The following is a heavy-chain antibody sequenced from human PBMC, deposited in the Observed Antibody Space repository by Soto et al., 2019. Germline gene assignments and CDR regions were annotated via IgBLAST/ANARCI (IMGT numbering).Heavy chain of an antibody. V-gene: IGHV3-30*18. CDR1: GFTFSSYG. Sequence: GGSLRLCCAASGFTFSSYGMHWVRQAPGKGLEWVAAISYDGSNKYYADSVKGRFTISRDNSKNTLYLQMNSLRAEDTAVYYCAKERDIVVVPAAATTSGMDVWGQGTTVTVSS. J-gene: IGHJ6*02. D-gene: IGHD2-2*01. CDR3: AKERDIVVVPAAATTSGMDV. CDR2: ISYDGSNK.